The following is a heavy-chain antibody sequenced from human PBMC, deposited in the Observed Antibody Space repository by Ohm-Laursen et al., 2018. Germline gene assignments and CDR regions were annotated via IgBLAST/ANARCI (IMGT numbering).Heavy chain of an antibody. CDR3: ARVYYDRGPFDY. CDR2: INHSGST. V-gene: IGHV4-34*01. Sequence: TLSLTCTLYGGSFSGYYWSWIRQPPGKGLEWIGEINHSGSTSYNPSLKSRVTISVDTSKNQFSLKLSSVTAADTAVYYCARVYYDRGPFDYWGQGTLVTVSS. CDR1: GGSFSGYY. D-gene: IGHD3-22*01. J-gene: IGHJ4*02.